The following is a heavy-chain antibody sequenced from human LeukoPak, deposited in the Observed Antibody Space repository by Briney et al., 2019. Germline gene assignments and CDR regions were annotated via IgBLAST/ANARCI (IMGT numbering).Heavy chain of an antibody. Sequence: GGSLRLSCAASGFTFSSYAMSWVRQAPGKGLEWVSAISGSGGSTYYAGSVKGRFTISRDNSKNTLYLQMNSLRAEDTAVYYCAKVRELYQLLPYFDYWGQGTLVTVSS. CDR2: ISGSGGST. D-gene: IGHD2-2*01. V-gene: IGHV3-23*01. CDR1: GFTFSSYA. CDR3: AKVRELYQLLPYFDY. J-gene: IGHJ4*02.